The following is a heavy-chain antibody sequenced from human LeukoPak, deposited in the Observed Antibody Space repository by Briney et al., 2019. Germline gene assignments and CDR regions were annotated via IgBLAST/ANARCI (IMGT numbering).Heavy chain of an antibody. D-gene: IGHD2/OR15-2a*01. CDR2: IYCSGNT. CDR1: GGSISSSDYY. V-gene: IGHV4-39*01. Sequence: TSETLSLTCTVSGGSISSSDYYGAWIRQPPGQGLEWIGSIYCSGNTYYHPSLKSRVTISVDTSKNQFSLKLSSVTAADTAVYYCASHRRYTTGSEEFDYWGQGALVTVSS. J-gene: IGHJ4*02. CDR3: ASHRRYTTGSEEFDY.